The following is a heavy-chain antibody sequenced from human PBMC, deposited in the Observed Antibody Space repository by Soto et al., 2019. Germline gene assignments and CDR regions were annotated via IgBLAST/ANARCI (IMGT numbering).Heavy chain of an antibody. J-gene: IGHJ5*02. V-gene: IGHV4-59*01. D-gene: IGHD2-15*01. CDR1: GGSISSYY. CDR3: ARDTNCSGGSCYSFDWFDP. CDR2: IYYSGST. Sequence: SETLSLTCTVSGGSISSYYWSWIRQPPGKGLEWIGYIYYSGSTNYNPSLKSLVTISVDTSKNQFSLKLSSVTAADTAGYYCARDTNCSGGSCYSFDWFDPWGQGTLVTVSS.